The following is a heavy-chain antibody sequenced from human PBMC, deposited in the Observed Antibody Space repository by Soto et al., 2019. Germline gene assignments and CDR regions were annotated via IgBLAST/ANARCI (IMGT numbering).Heavy chain of an antibody. Sequence: HPWGSLRLSCAASGFTFSSYAMHWVRQAPGKGLEWVAVISYDGSNKYYADSVKGRSTNSRDNSKNTLYLQMNSLRAEDTAVYYCATRRIAAAAHPFDYWGQGTLVTVSS. D-gene: IGHD6-13*01. CDR3: ATRRIAAAAHPFDY. CDR2: ISYDGSNK. V-gene: IGHV3-30-3*01. CDR1: GFTFSSYA. J-gene: IGHJ4*02.